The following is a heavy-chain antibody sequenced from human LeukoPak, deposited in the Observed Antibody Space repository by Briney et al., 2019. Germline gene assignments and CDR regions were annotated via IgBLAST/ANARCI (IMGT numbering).Heavy chain of an antibody. D-gene: IGHD3-22*01. CDR2: VYYSGGT. CDR1: GGSISSSSYY. V-gene: IGHV4-39*01. CDR3: ARGRNYYDSSGYYYEGDAFDI. J-gene: IGHJ3*02. Sequence: SETLSLTCTVSGGSISSSSYYWGWIRQPPGQGLEWIGSVYYSGGTYYNPSLKSRVTISVDTSKNQFSLMLSSLTAADTAVYYCARGRNYYDSSGYYYEGDAFDIWGQGTMVTVSS.